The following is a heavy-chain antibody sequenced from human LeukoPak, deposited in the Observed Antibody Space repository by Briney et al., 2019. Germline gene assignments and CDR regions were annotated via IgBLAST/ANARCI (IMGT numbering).Heavy chain of an antibody. D-gene: IGHD6-13*01. CDR1: GFTFSSYW. CDR2: IKQDGSEK. Sequence: GGSLRLSCAASGFTFSSYWMSWVRQAPGKGLEWVANIKQDGSEKYYVDSVKGRFTISRDNAKNSLYLQMNSLRAEDTAVYYCAGQSRSNHFDYWGQGTLVTVSS. CDR3: AGQSRSNHFDY. V-gene: IGHV3-7*01. J-gene: IGHJ4*02.